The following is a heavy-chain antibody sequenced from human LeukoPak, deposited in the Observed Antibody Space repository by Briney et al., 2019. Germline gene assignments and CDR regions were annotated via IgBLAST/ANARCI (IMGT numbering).Heavy chain of an antibody. CDR3: ARGGSGYDSFYYYGMDA. J-gene: IGHJ6*02. Sequence: SEPLSLTCTVSGGSISSCYWSWIRQPPGKGLEWIGYIYDIVSTTYTPSLKSRVTISVDTSKNQFSLKLSSVTAADTAVYYCARGGSGYDSFYYYGMDAWGQGTTVTVSS. CDR2: IYDIVST. CDR1: GGSISSCY. D-gene: IGHD5-12*01. V-gene: IGHV4-59*01.